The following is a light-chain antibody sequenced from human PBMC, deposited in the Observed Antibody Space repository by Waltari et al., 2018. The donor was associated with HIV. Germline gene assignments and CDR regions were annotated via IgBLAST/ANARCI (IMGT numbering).Light chain of an antibody. Sequence: EIVMTQSPATLSVSPGERATLSCRASQTINNNLAWYQQKPGQTPRLLIYGTSTRATGCPVRVSGSGSGTEFTLTISSLQSEDFADYYCQQYNNWPWTFGQGTKVEIK. CDR1: QTINNN. V-gene: IGKV3-15*01. CDR2: GTS. CDR3: QQYNNWPWT. J-gene: IGKJ1*01.